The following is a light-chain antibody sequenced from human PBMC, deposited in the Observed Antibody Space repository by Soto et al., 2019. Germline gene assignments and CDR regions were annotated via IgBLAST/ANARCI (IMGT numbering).Light chain of an antibody. CDR3: QQRSDGIT. J-gene: IGKJ5*01. CDR2: DAS. Sequence: EIVLTQSPATLSLSPGERATLSFRANQSVSSYLAWFQQKPGQAPRLLIYDASNRATGLPARFSGSGSGTDFTLTISSLETEDFAVYYCQQRSDGITFGQGTRLENK. V-gene: IGKV3-11*01. CDR1: QSVSSY.